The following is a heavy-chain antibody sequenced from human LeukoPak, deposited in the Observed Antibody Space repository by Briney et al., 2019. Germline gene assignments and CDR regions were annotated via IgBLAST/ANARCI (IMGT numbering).Heavy chain of an antibody. Sequence: SETLSLTCAVSGYSISSNNWWGWIRQPPGKGLEWIGYIYYSGGTYYNPSLKSRVTMSVDTSKNQFSLKLSSVTAVDTAVYYCARKSTVASYYQDWGRGALVTVSS. CDR1: GYSISSNNW. CDR3: ARKSTVASYYQD. D-gene: IGHD1-26*01. J-gene: IGHJ4*02. CDR2: IYYSGGT. V-gene: IGHV4-28*01.